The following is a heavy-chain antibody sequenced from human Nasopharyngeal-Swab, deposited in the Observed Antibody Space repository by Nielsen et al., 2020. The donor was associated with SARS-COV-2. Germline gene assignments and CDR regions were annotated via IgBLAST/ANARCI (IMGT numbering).Heavy chain of an antibody. Sequence: WIRQPPGKGLEGVSVIYSGGSTYYADSVKGRFTISRDNSKNTLYLQMSSLRAEDTAVYYCVKGVGAAAGFLLYYYYGMDVWGQGTTVTVSS. D-gene: IGHD6-13*01. V-gene: IGHV3-66*01. CDR3: VKGVGAAAGFLLYYYYGMDV. CDR2: IYSGGST. J-gene: IGHJ6*02.